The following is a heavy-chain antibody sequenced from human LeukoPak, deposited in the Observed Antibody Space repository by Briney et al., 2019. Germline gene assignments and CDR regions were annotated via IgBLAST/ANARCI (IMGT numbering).Heavy chain of an antibody. CDR1: GGSFSGYY. J-gene: IGHJ6*02. CDR3: ARGRRSSWPYYYYGMDV. Sequence: SETLSLTCAVYGGSFSGYYWSWIRQPPGKGLEWIGEINHSGSTNYNPSLKSRVTISVDTSKNQFSLKQSSVTAADTAVYYCARGRRSSWPYYYYGMDVWGQGTTVTVSS. D-gene: IGHD6-13*01. CDR2: INHSGST. V-gene: IGHV4-34*01.